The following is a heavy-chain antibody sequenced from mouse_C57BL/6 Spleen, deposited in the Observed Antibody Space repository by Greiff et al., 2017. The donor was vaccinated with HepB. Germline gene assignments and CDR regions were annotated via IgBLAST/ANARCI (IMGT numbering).Heavy chain of an antibody. CDR1: GYTFTSYW. CDR3: ARGRGNYEDY. J-gene: IGHJ2*01. V-gene: IGHV1-69*01. Sequence: QVQLKESGPELVKPGASVKISCKASGYTFTSYWMHWVKQRPGQGLEWIGEIDPSDSYTNYNQKFKGKSTLTVDKSSSTAYMQLSSLTSEDSAVYYCARGRGNYEDYWGQGTTLTVSS. D-gene: IGHD2-1*01. CDR2: IDPSDSYT.